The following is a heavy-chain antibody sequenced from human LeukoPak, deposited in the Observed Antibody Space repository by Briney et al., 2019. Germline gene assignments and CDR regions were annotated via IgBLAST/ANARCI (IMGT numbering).Heavy chain of an antibody. CDR3: ARPSGDTLTGYYGL. Sequence: PSETLSLTCAVYGGSFSGYYWSWIRQRPGKGLEWVGEINHSGSTNYNPSLKSRVTISVDTSKNQFSLKLRSVTAADTAVYYCARPSGDTLTGYYGLWGQGTLVTVSS. D-gene: IGHD3-9*01. CDR2: INHSGST. CDR1: GGSFSGYY. V-gene: IGHV4-34*01. J-gene: IGHJ4*02.